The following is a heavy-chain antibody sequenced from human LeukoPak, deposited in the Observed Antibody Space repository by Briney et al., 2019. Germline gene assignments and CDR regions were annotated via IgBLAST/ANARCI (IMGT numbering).Heavy chain of an antibody. CDR3: ARLRRFDY. Sequence: SETLSLTCAVSGGSFSGFFWRWIRQPPGKGLEWIGDVGHSGSADYNPSLKSRVTISADPSKSQFSLKLSSVTAADTAVYYCARLRRFDYWGQGTLVTVSS. CDR2: VGHSGSA. CDR1: GGSFSGFF. J-gene: IGHJ4*02. V-gene: IGHV4-34*01.